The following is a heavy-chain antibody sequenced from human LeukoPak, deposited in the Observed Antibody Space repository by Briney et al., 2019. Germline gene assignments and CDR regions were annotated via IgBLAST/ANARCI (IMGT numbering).Heavy chain of an antibody. J-gene: IGHJ4*02. CDR2: INPNSGGT. Sequence: ASVKVSCKASGYTFTGYYMHWVRQAPGQGLEWMGRINPNSGGTNYEQKFRGRVTMTRDTAISTAYMELSRLRSDGTAVYYCARAPRGWCCSGGSCFGGPFDYWGQGTLVTVSS. D-gene: IGHD2-15*01. V-gene: IGHV1-2*06. CDR1: GYTFTGYY. CDR3: ARAPRGWCCSGGSCFGGPFDY.